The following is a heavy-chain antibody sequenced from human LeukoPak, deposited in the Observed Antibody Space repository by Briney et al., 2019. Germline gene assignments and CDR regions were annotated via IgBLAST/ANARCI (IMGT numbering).Heavy chain of an antibody. V-gene: IGHV3-30*04. CDR3: ARGGGDWPLAWFDP. CDR1: GFTFSSYA. Sequence: GGSLRLSCAASGFTFSSYAMHWVRQAPGKGLEWVAVISYDGSNKYYADSVKGRFTISRDNSKNTLYLQMNSLRAEDTAVYYCARGGGDWPLAWFDPWGQGTLATVSS. J-gene: IGHJ5*02. CDR2: ISYDGSNK. D-gene: IGHD3/OR15-3a*01.